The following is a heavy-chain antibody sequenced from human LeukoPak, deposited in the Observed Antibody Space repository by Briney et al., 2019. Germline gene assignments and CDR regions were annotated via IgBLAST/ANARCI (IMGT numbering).Heavy chain of an antibody. Sequence: ASVKVSCTVSGGTFSSYGISWVRQAPGQGLEWMGWISAYNGNTNYAQKLQGRVTITTDTSPSTAYMELRSLRSDDTAVYYCARGRIVATIRAFVGYYFDYWGQGTLVTVSS. CDR2: ISAYNGNT. J-gene: IGHJ4*02. CDR1: GGTFSSYG. D-gene: IGHD5-12*01. CDR3: ARGRIVATIRAFVGYYFDY. V-gene: IGHV1-18*01.